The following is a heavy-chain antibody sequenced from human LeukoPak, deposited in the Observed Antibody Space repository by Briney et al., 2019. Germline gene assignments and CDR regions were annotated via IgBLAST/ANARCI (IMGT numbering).Heavy chain of an antibody. CDR2: IYWDDDK. CDR1: GFSLSTSGVG. Sequence: SGPTLVNPTQTLTLTCTFSGFSLSTSGVGVGWIRQPPGKALEWLALIYWDDDKRYSPSPKSRLTITKDTSKNQVVLTMTNMDPVDTATYYCAHRRAVSGFLEWLFDAFDIWGQGTMVTVSS. J-gene: IGHJ3*02. CDR3: AHRRAVSGFLEWLFDAFDI. V-gene: IGHV2-5*02. D-gene: IGHD3-3*01.